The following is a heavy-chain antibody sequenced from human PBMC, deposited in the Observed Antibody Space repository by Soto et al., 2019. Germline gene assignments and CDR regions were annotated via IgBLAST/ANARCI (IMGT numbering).Heavy chain of an antibody. CDR1: GFTVSSNY. CDR3: PRGWLSGYYCMDV. V-gene: IGHV3-53*01. Sequence: GGSLRLSWAASGFTVSSNYISCGREAPGKGLGWVSVIYSGGSTYYADSVKGRFTISRDNSKNTLYLQMNSLRAEDTAVYYCPRGWLSGYYCMDVWGQGTTGTVSS. J-gene: IGHJ6*02. D-gene: IGHD3-22*01. CDR2: IYSGGST.